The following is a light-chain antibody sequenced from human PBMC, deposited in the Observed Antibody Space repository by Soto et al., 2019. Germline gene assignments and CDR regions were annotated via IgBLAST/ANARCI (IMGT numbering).Light chain of an antibody. V-gene: IGKV3-15*01. Sequence: EVVMTKSPATLSVSPGDGATLSCRASQGIRDTLAWYQHKPGQPPRLLIYDTSARATGVPARFSGRRSGTDFTLTINSLQSGDFAVYYCQRYNNWPLTFGGGTKVDIK. CDR2: DTS. CDR3: QRYNNWPLT. J-gene: IGKJ4*01. CDR1: QGIRDT.